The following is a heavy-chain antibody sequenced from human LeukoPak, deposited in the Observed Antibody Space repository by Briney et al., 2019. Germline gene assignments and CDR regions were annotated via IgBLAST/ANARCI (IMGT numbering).Heavy chain of an antibody. D-gene: IGHD3-22*01. CDR1: GFTFSSYA. Sequence: GGSLRLSCAASGFTFSSYAMSWVRQAPGKGLEWVSAISGSGGSTYYADSVKGRFTISRDNSKSTLYLQMNSLRAEDTAVYYCAKASVGGLGYYDSSGYYYAFYYFDYWGQGTLVTVSS. V-gene: IGHV3-23*01. CDR2: ISGSGGST. CDR3: AKASVGGLGYYDSSGYYYAFYYFDY. J-gene: IGHJ4*02.